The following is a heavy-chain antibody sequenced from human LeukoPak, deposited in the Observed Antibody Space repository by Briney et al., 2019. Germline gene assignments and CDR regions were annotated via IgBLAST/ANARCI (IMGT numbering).Heavy chain of an antibody. Sequence: PSETLSLTCNVSGVSISSSSYYWSWIRQPPGKGLEWIGYIYYSGSTNYNPSLKSRVTISVDTSKNQFSLKLSSVTAADTAVYYCARGRVYSYGPIFGPWGQGTLVTVSS. D-gene: IGHD5-18*01. V-gene: IGHV4-61*05. J-gene: IGHJ5*02. CDR3: ARGRVYSYGPIFGP. CDR1: GVSISSSSYY. CDR2: IYYSGST.